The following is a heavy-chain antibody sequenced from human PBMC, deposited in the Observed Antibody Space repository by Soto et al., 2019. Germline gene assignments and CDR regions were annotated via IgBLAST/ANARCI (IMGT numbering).Heavy chain of an antibody. V-gene: IGHV1-18*01. CDR2: ISAYNGNT. Sequence: QVQLVQSGAEVKKPGASVKVSCKASGYTFTSYGISWVRQAPGQGLEWMGWISAYNGNTNYAQKLQGRVTMPTDTSTSTAYMELRSLRSDDTAVYYCARVKYSPPYYCYYGMDVWGQGTTVSVSS. J-gene: IGHJ6*01. D-gene: IGHD5-18*01. CDR3: ARVKYSPPYYCYYGMDV. CDR1: GYTFTSYG.